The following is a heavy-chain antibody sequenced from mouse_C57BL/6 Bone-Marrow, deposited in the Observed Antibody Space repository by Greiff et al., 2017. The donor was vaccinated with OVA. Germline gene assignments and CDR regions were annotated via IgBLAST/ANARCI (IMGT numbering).Heavy chain of an antibody. Sequence: EVKLEESGEGLVKPGGSLKLSCAASGFTFSSYAMSWVRQTPEKRLEWVAYISSGGDYIYYADTVKGRFTISRDNARNTLYLQMSSLKSEDTAMYYCTRMDGSDYYAMDYWGQGTSVTVSS. V-gene: IGHV5-9-1*02. D-gene: IGHD1-1*01. CDR1: GFTFSSYA. CDR3: TRMDGSDYYAMDY. CDR2: ISSGGDYI. J-gene: IGHJ4*01.